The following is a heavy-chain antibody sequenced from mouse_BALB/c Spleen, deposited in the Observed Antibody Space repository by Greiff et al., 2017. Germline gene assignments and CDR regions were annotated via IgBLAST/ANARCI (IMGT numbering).Heavy chain of an antibody. CDR2: INSNGGST. CDR3: ARQVYDGYYYFDY. J-gene: IGHJ2*01. CDR1: GFTFSSYY. D-gene: IGHD2-3*01. V-gene: IGHV5-6-2*01. Sequence: EVQVVESGGGLVKLGGSLKLSCAASGFTFSSYYMSWVRQTPEKRLELVAAINSNGGSTYYPDTVKGRFTISRDNAKNTLYLQMSSLKSEDTALYYCARQVYDGYYYFDYWGQGTTLTVSS.